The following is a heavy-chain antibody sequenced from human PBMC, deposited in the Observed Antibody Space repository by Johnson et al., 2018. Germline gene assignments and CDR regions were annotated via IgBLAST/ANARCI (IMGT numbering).Heavy chain of an antibody. V-gene: IGHV3-66*02. CDR3: AKDIRFSGPQGAYYFYYDMDV. J-gene: IGHJ6*03. CDR2: IHGDGRT. CDR1: GFSVTNKY. D-gene: IGHD3-3*01. Sequence: VQLVESGGGLVQPGGSLRLSCVASGFSVTNKYMSWVRQAPGKGLEWVSHIHGDGRTRNADSVQGRFTISSDNSKNTLYLQMNSLRAEDTALYYCAKDIRFSGPQGAYYFYYDMDVWGKGTTVTVSS.